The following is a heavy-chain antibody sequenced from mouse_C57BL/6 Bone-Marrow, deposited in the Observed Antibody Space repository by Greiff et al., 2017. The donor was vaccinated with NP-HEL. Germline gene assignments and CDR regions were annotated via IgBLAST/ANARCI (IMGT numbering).Heavy chain of an antibody. CDR2: IYPGGGYT. CDR3: AREGIYYYGSSHWYFDV. V-gene: IGHV1-63*01. J-gene: IGHJ1*03. D-gene: IGHD1-1*01. Sequence: PGHGLEWIGDIYPGGGYTNYNEKFKGKATLTADKSFSTAYMQVSSLTSEDSAIYYCAREGIYYYGSSHWYFDVWGTGTTVTVSS.